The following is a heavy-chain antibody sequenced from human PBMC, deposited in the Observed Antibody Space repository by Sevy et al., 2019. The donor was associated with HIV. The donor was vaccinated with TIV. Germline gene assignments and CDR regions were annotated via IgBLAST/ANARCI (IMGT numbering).Heavy chain of an antibody. J-gene: IGHJ4*02. CDR3: ARAPNPQIQLWPTLDS. Sequence: VKVSCKASGYTFIGYYMHWVRQAPGQGLEWMGWINPNRGGTNYAQKFQGRVTLTRDTSISTAYMELSRLRSDDTAVYYCARAPNPQIQLWPTLDSWGQGTLVTVSS. CDR1: GYTFIGYY. V-gene: IGHV1-2*02. D-gene: IGHD5-18*01. CDR2: INPNRGGT.